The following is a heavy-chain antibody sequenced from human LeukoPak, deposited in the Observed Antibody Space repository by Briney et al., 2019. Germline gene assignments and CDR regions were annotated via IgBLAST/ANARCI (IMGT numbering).Heavy chain of an antibody. CDR2: INPNSGGT. CDR3: ARYDYGDYDDAFDI. J-gene: IGHJ3*02. Sequence: ASVKVSCKASGYTFTSYYMHWVRQAPGQGLEWMGWINPNSGGTNYAQKFQGRVTMTRDTSISTAYMELSRLRSDDTAVHYCARYDYGDYDDAFDIWGQGTMVTVSS. D-gene: IGHD4-17*01. V-gene: IGHV1-2*02. CDR1: GYTFTSYY.